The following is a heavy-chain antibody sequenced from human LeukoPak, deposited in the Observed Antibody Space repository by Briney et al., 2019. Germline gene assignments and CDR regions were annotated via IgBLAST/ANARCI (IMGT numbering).Heavy chain of an antibody. CDR1: GGSISSSSYY. CDR3: AREDSSSSPWGLNAEYFQH. J-gene: IGHJ1*01. Sequence: SETLSLTCTFSGGSISSSSYYWGWIRQPPGKGLEWIGSIYYSGSTYYNPSLKRRFTISVDTSRNQFSLKLSYVTAADTAVYYCAREDSSSSPWGLNAEYFQHWGQGTLVTVSS. V-gene: IGHV4-39*07. D-gene: IGHD6-6*01. CDR2: IYYSGST.